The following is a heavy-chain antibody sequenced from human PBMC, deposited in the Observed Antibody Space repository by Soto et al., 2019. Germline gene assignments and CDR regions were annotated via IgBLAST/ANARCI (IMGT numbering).Heavy chain of an antibody. CDR3: ARGMRATGNFDY. CDR2: IIPIFGTA. D-gene: IGHD2-8*01. J-gene: IGHJ4*02. Sequence: SVKVSCKASGGTFSSYAISWVRQAPGQGLEWMGGIIPIFGTANYAQKFQGRVTITADKSTSTAYMELSSLRSEDTAVYYCARGMRATGNFDYWGQGTLVTVSS. V-gene: IGHV1-69*06. CDR1: GGTFSSYA.